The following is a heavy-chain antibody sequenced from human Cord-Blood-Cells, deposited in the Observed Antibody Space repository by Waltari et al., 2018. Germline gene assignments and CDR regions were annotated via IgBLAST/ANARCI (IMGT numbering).Heavy chain of an antibody. J-gene: IGHJ4*02. V-gene: IGHV3-30*18. Sequence: QVQLVESGGGVVQPGRSLRLSCAASGFTFSSYGMHWVRQAPGKGVEWVVVRSYDGSNKYYADYGKGGFTISRDNSKNTLYLQMNSLRAEDTAVYYCAKDPTFDYWGQGTLVTVSS. CDR1: GFTFSSYG. CDR3: AKDPTFDY. CDR2: RSYDGSNK.